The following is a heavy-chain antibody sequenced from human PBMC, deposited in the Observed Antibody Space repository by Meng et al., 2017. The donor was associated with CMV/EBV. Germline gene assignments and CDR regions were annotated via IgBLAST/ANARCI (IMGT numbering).Heavy chain of an antibody. D-gene: IGHD1-14*01. CDR2: ISWNSGSI. V-gene: IGHV3-9*01. CDR1: GFTFDDYA. CDR3: AKDISSVYKHYYCYGMDV. J-gene: IGHJ6*02. Sequence: SLKISCAASGFTFDDYAMHWVRQAPGKGLEWVSGISWNSGSIGYVDSVKGRFTISRDNAKNSLYLQMNSLRAEDTALYYCAKDISSVYKHYYCYGMDVWGQGTTVTVSS.